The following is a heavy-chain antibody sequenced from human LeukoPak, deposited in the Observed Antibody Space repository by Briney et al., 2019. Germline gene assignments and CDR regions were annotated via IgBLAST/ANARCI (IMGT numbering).Heavy chain of an antibody. D-gene: IGHD6-19*01. CDR2: ISSSSSYI. V-gene: IGHV3-21*01. CDR1: GFTFSSYS. CDR3: ARQSSGWYWFDP. J-gene: IGHJ5*02. Sequence: TGGSLRLSCAASGFTFSSYSMNWVRQAPGKGLEWVSSISSSSSYIYYADSVEGRFTISRDNAKNSLYLQMNSLRAEDTAVYYCARQSSGWYWFDPWGQGTLVTVSS.